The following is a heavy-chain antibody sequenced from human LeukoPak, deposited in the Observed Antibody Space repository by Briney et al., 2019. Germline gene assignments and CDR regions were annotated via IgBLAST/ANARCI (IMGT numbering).Heavy chain of an antibody. CDR1: GGSFSGYY. V-gene: IGHV4-34*01. CDR2: INHSGST. CDR3: ARGEVFDY. Sequence: SETLSLTCAVYGGSFSGYYWSWIRQPPGKGLEWIGEINHSGSTNYNPSLKSRVTISVDTSKNQFSLRLSSVTAADTAVYYCARGEVFDYWGQGTLVTVSS. J-gene: IGHJ4*02.